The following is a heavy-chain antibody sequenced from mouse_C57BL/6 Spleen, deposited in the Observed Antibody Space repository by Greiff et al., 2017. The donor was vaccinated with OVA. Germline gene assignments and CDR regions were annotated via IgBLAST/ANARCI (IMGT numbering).Heavy chain of an antibody. D-gene: IGHD1-1*01. V-gene: IGHV1-82*01. CDR3: ERYPYYGSSYDYAMDY. CDR2: LYPGYGDT. CDR1: GYAFSSSW. J-gene: IGHJ4*01. Sequence: QVQLKESGPELVKPGASVKISCKASGYAFSSSWMNWVKQRPGKGLEWIGRLYPGYGDTNYHGPFKGKATLTEDKSSSTAYMQLSSLTSEDSAVYFCERYPYYGSSYDYAMDYWGQGTSVKVSS.